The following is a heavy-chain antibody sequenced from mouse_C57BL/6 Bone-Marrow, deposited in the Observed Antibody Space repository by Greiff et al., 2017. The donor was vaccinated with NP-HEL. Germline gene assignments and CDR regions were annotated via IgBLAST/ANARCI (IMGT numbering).Heavy chain of an antibody. J-gene: IGHJ2*01. CDR3: ARNPITTVVAPYYFDY. CDR2: INPNNGGT. CDR1: GYTFTDYN. Sequence: EVQLQESGPELVKPGASVKMSCKASGYTFTDYNMHWVKQSHGKSLEWIGYINPNNGGTSYNQKFKGKATLTVNKSSSTAYMELRSLTSEDSAVYYCARNPITTVVAPYYFDYWGQGTTLTVSS. D-gene: IGHD1-1*01. V-gene: IGHV1-22*01.